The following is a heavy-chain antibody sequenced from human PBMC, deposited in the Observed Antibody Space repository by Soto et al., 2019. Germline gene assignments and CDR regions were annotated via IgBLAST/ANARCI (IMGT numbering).Heavy chain of an antibody. Sequence: QVQLQESGPGLVKASETLSLTCTVSGGSISSNYWTWIRQPPGKGLEWIGYVYNSGSTNYNPSLKSRVTISEDTSKSQFSLKVNSMTAADTAGYYCARYRREAVAGYTLDNWGQGILVTVSS. V-gene: IGHV4-59*01. CDR1: GGSISSNY. CDR2: VYNSGST. D-gene: IGHD6-13*01. J-gene: IGHJ4*02. CDR3: ARYRREAVAGYTLDN.